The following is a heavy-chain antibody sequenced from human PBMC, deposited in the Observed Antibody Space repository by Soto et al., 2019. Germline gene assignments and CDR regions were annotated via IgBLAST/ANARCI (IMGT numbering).Heavy chain of an antibody. CDR2: IIPIFGDA. CDR3: ASTHYDYGSARFYGMDV. D-gene: IGHD3-10*01. CDR1: GGTFSSYA. Sequence: SVKVSCKASGGTFSSYAISWVRQAPGQGLEWMGGIIPIFGDANYAQKFQGRVTITADESTSTAYMELSSLRSEDTAVYYCASTHYDYGSARFYGMDVWGQGTTVTVSS. V-gene: IGHV1-69*13. J-gene: IGHJ6*02.